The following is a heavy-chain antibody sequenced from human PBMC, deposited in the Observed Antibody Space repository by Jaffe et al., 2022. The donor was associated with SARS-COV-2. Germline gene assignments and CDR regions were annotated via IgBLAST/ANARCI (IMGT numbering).Heavy chain of an antibody. CDR3: ARIRGESMAAVAGNYYYYGMDV. D-gene: IGHD6-19*01. CDR2: IFSNDEK. Sequence: QVTLKESGPVLVKPTETLTLTCTVSGFSLSNARMGVSWIRQPPGKALEWLAHIFSNDEKSYSTSLKSRLTISKDTSKSQVVLTMTNMDPVDTATYYCARIRGESMAAVAGNYYYYGMDVWGQGTTVTVSS. V-gene: IGHV2-26*01. CDR1: GFSLSNARMG. J-gene: IGHJ6*02.